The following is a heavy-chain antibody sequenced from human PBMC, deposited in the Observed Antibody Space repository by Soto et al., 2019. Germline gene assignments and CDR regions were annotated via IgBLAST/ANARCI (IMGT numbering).Heavy chain of an antibody. CDR1: GYTFTSYA. CDR2: INAGNGNT. J-gene: IGHJ5*02. Sequence: GASVKVSCKASGYTFTSYAMHWVRQAPGQRLEWMGWINAGNGNTKYSQKFQGRVTITRDTSASTAYMELSSLRSEDTAVYYCARDPGGLVVPAPFTNWFDPWGQGTLVTVSS. D-gene: IGHD2-2*01. V-gene: IGHV1-3*01. CDR3: ARDPGGLVVPAPFTNWFDP.